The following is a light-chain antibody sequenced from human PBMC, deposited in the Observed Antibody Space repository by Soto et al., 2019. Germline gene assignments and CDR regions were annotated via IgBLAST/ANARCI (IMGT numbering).Light chain of an antibody. V-gene: IGKV1-5*01. Sequence: DIQMTQSPSTLSASVGDRVTITCRASQSISSWLAWYQQKPGKAPKLLIYDASSLQSGVPSRFSSSGSGTEFTLTISSLQPDDFATYYCQQYNIYSRTFGPGTKVDIK. J-gene: IGKJ3*01. CDR2: DAS. CDR3: QQYNIYSRT. CDR1: QSISSW.